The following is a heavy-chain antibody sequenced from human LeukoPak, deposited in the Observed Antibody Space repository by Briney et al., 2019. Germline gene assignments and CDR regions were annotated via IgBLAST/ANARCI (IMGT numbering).Heavy chain of an antibody. Sequence: GGSLRLSCAASGFTFSSYAMSWVRQAPGKGLEWVSATSGSGGSTYYADSVKGRFTISRDNSKNTLYLQMNSLRAEDTAVYYCAKRGYCSSTSCPKDFDYWGQGTLVTVSS. CDR3: AKRGYCSSTSCPKDFDY. V-gene: IGHV3-23*01. J-gene: IGHJ4*02. CDR2: TSGSGGST. CDR1: GFTFSSYA. D-gene: IGHD2-2*01.